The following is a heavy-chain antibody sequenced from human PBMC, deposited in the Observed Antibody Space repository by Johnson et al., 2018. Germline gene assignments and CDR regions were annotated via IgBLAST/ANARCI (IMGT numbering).Heavy chain of an antibody. D-gene: IGHD4-23*01. J-gene: IGHJ1*01. Sequence: VQLVQSGGGVVQPXRSLRLSCAASGFTFSSYGIHWVRQAPGKGLEWVAVISYDGSNKYYADSVKGRFTISRDNSKNTLYLQMNSLRAEDTAVYYCVRSTVVIRAEYFQNWGQGTLVTVSS. V-gene: IGHV3-30*03. CDR2: ISYDGSNK. CDR1: GFTFSSYG. CDR3: VRSTVVIRAEYFQN.